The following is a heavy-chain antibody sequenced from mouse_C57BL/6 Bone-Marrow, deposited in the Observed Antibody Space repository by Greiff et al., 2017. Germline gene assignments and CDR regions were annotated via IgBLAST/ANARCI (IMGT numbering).Heavy chain of an antibody. J-gene: IGHJ3*01. V-gene: IGHV5-6*02. CDR2: ISSGGRYT. CDR1: GFTFSSYG. D-gene: IGHD2-4*01. CDR3: ARGDYDYPLFAY. Sequence: VKLEESGGDLVKPGGSLKLSCAASGFTFSSYGMSWVRQTPDKRLEWVATISSGGRYTYYPDSVKGRFTISRDNAKNTLYLQMSSLKSEDTAMYYCARGDYDYPLFAYWGQGTLVTVSA.